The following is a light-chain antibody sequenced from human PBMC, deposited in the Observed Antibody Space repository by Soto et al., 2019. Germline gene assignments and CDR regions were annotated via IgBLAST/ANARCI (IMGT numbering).Light chain of an antibody. CDR2: SAS. Sequence: EIVLTQSPAALSVSPGEGATLSCRASQSISNSLAWYQQKPGQAPRLLIYSASTRATGIPARFSGRGSGTEFTLTISRLQSEDFAVYYCQHYNTWPFTFGPGTKVDIK. CDR1: QSISNS. V-gene: IGKV3-15*01. CDR3: QHYNTWPFT. J-gene: IGKJ3*01.